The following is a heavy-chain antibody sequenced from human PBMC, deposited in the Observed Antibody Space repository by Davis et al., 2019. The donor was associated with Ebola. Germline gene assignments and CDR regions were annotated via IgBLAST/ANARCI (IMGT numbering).Heavy chain of an antibody. CDR1: GFTFSSYG. D-gene: IGHD3-22*01. Sequence: GGSLRLSCAASGFTFSSYGMNWVRQAPGKGLEWVGRIKSKTDGGTTDYAAPVKGRFTISRDDSKNTLYLQMNSLKTEDTAVYYCTRTSGSSYYYGMDVWGQGTTVTVSS. J-gene: IGHJ6*02. CDR2: IKSKTDGGTT. CDR3: TRTSGSSYYYGMDV. V-gene: IGHV3-15*07.